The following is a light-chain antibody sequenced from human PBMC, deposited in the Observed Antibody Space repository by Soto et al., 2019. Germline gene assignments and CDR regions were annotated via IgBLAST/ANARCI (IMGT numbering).Light chain of an antibody. Sequence: DIRVTQSLSALSASVGDRVTITCRASQNIHSCLAWYQQKPGKVAKLLIYDASSVKSGVPSRFSGSRSGTEFTLTINSLPPDDFATYYGQQYSSFWTFGQGTKVDI. J-gene: IGKJ1*01. CDR2: DAS. CDR1: QNIHSC. V-gene: IGKV1-5*01. CDR3: QQYSSFWT.